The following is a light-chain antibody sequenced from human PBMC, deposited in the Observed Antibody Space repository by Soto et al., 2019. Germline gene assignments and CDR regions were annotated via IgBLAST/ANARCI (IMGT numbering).Light chain of an antibody. CDR2: AAS. Sequence: DIQMTQSPSSLSAFVGDRVTITCRASQGIGNDLGWYQQKPGKAPNRLIYAASSLQSGVPSRFSGSGSGTEFTLTISSLQPEDFATYYCLQYNGYPRAFGQGTKVEIK. J-gene: IGKJ1*01. V-gene: IGKV1-17*01. CDR1: QGIGND. CDR3: LQYNGYPRA.